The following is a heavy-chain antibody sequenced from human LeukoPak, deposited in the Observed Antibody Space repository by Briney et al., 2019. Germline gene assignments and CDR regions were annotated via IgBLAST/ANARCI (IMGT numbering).Heavy chain of an antibody. CDR2: ISGNGAGT. J-gene: IGHJ4*02. D-gene: IGHD3-10*01. CDR1: GFIFSNYA. Sequence: LTGGSLRLSCAASGFIFSNYAMTWVRQAPGKGLEWVSTISGNGAGTYFADSVKGRFTISRDNSNNTLYLQMDSLRAEDTAVYFCARDGVLMNRKFYFDSWGQGTLVTVFS. CDR3: ARDGVLMNRKFYFDS. V-gene: IGHV3-23*01.